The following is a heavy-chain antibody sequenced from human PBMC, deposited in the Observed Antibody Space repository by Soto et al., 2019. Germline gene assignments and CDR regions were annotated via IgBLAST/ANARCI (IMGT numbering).Heavy chain of an antibody. CDR2: INPNSGGT. J-gene: IGHJ4*02. V-gene: IGHV1-2*04. CDR1: GYTFTGYY. Sequence: QVQLVQSGAEVKQPGASVKVSCKASGYTFTGYYMHWVRQAPGQGLEWMGWINPNSGGTNYAQKFQGWVTMTRDTSCSTAYMELSRLGSVDTAVYYCARGGIVFVPAPNLFDYWGQGTLVTVSS. CDR3: ARGGIVFVPAPNLFDY. D-gene: IGHD2-2*01.